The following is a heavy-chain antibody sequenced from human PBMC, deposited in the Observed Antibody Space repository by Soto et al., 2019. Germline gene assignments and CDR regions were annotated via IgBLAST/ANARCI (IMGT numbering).Heavy chain of an antibody. CDR1: GGSISSGDYY. J-gene: IGHJ5*02. Sequence: QVQLQESGPGLVKPSQTLALTCTVSGGSISSGDYYWIWIRQHPGKVLEWIGYIEYSRSTYNNPSRKRRVSTSVETSKNPCALKLSSVTAEETAVSYCARWWSGRRQGFDPWGQGTLVTVSS. CDR3: ARWWSGRRQGFDP. CDR2: IEYSRST. V-gene: IGHV4-31*03. D-gene: IGHD3-3*01.